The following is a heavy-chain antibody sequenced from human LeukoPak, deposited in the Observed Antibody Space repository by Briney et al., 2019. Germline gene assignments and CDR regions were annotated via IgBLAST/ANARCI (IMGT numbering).Heavy chain of an antibody. D-gene: IGHD3-3*01. CDR3: AKVLDYFYFDY. Sequence: GGSLRLSCAASGFTVSSNYMSWVRQAPGKGLEWVSVIYSGGSTYYADSVKGRFTISRDNSKNTLYLQMNSLRPEDTAVYYCAKVLDYFYFDYWGQGTLVTVSS. V-gene: IGHV3-53*05. CDR2: IYSGGST. CDR1: GFTVSSNY. J-gene: IGHJ4*02.